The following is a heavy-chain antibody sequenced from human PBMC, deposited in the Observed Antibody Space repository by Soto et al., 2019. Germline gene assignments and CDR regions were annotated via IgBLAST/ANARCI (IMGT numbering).Heavy chain of an antibody. V-gene: IGHV4-34*01. CDR3: ARGVPGCCSGGSCYSYADYWYFDL. D-gene: IGHD2-15*01. CDR2: INHSGST. J-gene: IGHJ2*01. Sequence: SETLSLTCAVYGGSFSGYYWSWIRQPPGTVLEWIGEINHSGSTNYNPSLQSRVTISADTPKNQCSLKLSSVTAADTAVYYCARGVPGCCSGGSCYSYADYWYFDLWGRGTLVT. CDR1: GGSFSGYY.